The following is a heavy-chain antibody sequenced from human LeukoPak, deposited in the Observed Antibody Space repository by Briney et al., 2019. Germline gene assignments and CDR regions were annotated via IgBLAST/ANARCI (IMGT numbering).Heavy chain of an antibody. J-gene: IGHJ4*02. CDR2: IIPIFGTA. V-gene: IGHV1-69*05. D-gene: IGHD3-22*01. CDR3: ARHTYNYDSSGYYYFDY. Sequence: SVKVSCKASGGTFSSYAISWVRQAPGQGLEWMGGIIPIFGTANYAQKFQGRVTITTDESTSTAYMELSSLRSEDTAVYYCARHTYNYDSSGYYYFDYWGQGTLVTVSS. CDR1: GGTFSSYA.